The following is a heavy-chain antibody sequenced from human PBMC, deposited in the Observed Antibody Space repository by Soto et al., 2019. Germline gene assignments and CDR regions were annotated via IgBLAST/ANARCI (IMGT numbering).Heavy chain of an antibody. Sequence: PGGSLRLSCAVSGFSFSGAWMTWIRQAPGKGLERVAIMNEDGSARYYVDSVTGRFTISRDNAKNALFLKMNSLRVEDTAVYFCARDRAYRRFDYWGKGSLVTVSS. CDR3: ARDRAYRRFDY. V-gene: IGHV3-7*03. CDR2: MNEDGSAR. J-gene: IGHJ4*02. CDR1: GFSFSGAW.